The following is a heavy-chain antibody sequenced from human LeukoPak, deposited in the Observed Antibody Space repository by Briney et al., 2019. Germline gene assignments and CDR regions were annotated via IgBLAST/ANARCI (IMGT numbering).Heavy chain of an antibody. CDR3: ARISCSGELCYDYFDF. CDR1: GFTFSSYA. V-gene: IGHV3-23*01. Sequence: PGGSLRLSCVASGFTFSSYAMSWVRQAPGRRLEWVSSMSAGGTTTYDADSVRGRFIISRDYSENTLFLHMDTLRAENTALYFCARISCSGELCYDYFDFWGQGTLVTVSS. CDR2: MSAGGTTT. J-gene: IGHJ4*02. D-gene: IGHD2-15*01.